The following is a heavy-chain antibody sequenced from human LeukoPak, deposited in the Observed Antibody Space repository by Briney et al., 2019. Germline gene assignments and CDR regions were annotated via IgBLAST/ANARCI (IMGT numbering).Heavy chain of an antibody. CDR3: ARDFRFLDDY. D-gene: IGHD3-3*01. CDR2: IKQDGSEK. V-gene: IGHV3-7*01. Sequence: PGGSLRLSCAASGFTFNNYWMSWVRQAPGKGLEWVANIKQDGSEKYYVDSVKGRFTISRDNAKNSLYLQMNSLRAEDTAVYYCARDFRFLDDYWGQGTLVTVSS. J-gene: IGHJ4*02. CDR1: GFTFNNYW.